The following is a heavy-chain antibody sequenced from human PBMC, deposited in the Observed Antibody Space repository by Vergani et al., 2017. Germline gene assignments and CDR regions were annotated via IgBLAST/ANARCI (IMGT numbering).Heavy chain of an antibody. D-gene: IGHD6-6*01. J-gene: IGHJ6*03. V-gene: IGHV1-69*19. CDR3: ARRSSSSLGYYYMDV. CDR2: IIPILGTA. Sequence: QVQLVQSGAEVKKPGSSVKVSCKASGGTFSSYAISWVRQAPGPGLEGMGGIIPILGTANYAQKFQGRVTITADESTSTAYMELSSLRSEDTAVYYCARRSSSSLGYYYMDVWGKGTTVTVSS. CDR1: GGTFSSYA.